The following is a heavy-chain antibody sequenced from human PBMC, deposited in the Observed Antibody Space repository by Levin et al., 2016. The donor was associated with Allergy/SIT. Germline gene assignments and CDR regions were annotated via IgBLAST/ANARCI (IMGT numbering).Heavy chain of an antibody. CDR3: ARFRRIVAADNYSYYYGMDV. V-gene: IGHV3-74*01. CDR2: INSDGSST. Sequence: VRQAPGKGLVWVSRINSDGSSTSYADSVEGRFTISRDNAKNTLYLQMNSLRAEDTAVYYCARFRRIVAADNYSYYYGMDVWGQGTTVTVSS. J-gene: IGHJ6*02. D-gene: IGHD6-13*01.